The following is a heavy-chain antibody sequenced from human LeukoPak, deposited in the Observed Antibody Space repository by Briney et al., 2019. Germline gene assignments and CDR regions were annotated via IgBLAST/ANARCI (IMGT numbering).Heavy chain of an antibody. Sequence: KPGGSLRLSCAASGFTFSSYSMNWVRQAPGKGPEWVSSITSSSTYIHYADSVKGRFTISRDNAKNSLYLQMNSLRAEDTAVYYCARTTSGATFSDYYYYHMDVWGKGTTVTVSS. CDR2: ITSSSTYI. J-gene: IGHJ6*03. V-gene: IGHV3-21*01. D-gene: IGHD1-26*01. CDR1: GFTFSSYS. CDR3: ARTTSGATFSDYYYYHMDV.